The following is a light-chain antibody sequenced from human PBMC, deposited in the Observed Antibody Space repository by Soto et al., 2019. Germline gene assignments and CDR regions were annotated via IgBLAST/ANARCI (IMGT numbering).Light chain of an antibody. Sequence: EIVLTQSPGALSLSPGERATLSCRASQSVSSSYLAWYQQKPGQAPRLLIYGASSRATGIPDRFSGCGSGTDFTLTISKLEHEDFAVYYCQQYGSSPRTFGQGTKVEIK. CDR1: QSVSSSY. CDR3: QQYGSSPRT. J-gene: IGKJ1*01. V-gene: IGKV3-20*01. CDR2: GAS.